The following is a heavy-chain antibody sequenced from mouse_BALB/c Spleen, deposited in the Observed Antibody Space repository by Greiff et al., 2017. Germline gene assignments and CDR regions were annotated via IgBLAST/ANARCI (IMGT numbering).Heavy chain of an antibody. Sequence: EVQRVESGGGLVQPGGSRKLSCAASGFTFSSFGMHWVRQAPEKGLEWVAYISSGSSTIYYADTVKGRFTISRDNPKNTLFLQMTSLRSEDTAMYYCAREQLGLRNFDYWGQGTTLTVSS. D-gene: IGHD3-1*01. J-gene: IGHJ2*01. CDR3: AREQLGLRNFDY. CDR1: GFTFSSFG. CDR2: ISSGSSTI. V-gene: IGHV5-17*02.